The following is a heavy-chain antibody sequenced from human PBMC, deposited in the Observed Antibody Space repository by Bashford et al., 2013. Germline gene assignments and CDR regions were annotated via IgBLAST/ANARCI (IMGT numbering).Heavy chain of an antibody. CDR3: ARDLLGGYDPRPYYMDV. J-gene: IGHJ6*03. CDR1: GFTFSSYE. Sequence: AGGSLRLSCAASGFTFSSYEMNWVRQAPGKGLEWVSYISSSGSTIYYADSVKGRFTISRDNAKNSLYLQMNSLRAEDTAVYYCARDLLGGYDPRPYYMDVWGKGTTVTVSS. CDR2: ISSSGSTI. V-gene: IGHV3-48*03. D-gene: IGHD5-12*01.